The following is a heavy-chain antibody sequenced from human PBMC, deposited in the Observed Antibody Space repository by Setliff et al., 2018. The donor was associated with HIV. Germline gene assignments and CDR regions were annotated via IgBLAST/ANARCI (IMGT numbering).Heavy chain of an antibody. Sequence: GGSLRLSCAASAIIVSSNEMNWVRQAPGKGLVWVSRINSDGSSTSYADSVKGRFTISRDNSKNTLYLHMNSLRGEDRAEDTAVYYCAKTHQPFVYAFDIWGQGTMVTVSS. D-gene: IGHD2-21*01. CDR1: AIIVSSNE. J-gene: IGHJ3*02. CDR3: VYYCAKTHQPFVYAFDI. CDR2: INSDGSST. V-gene: IGHV3-74*01.